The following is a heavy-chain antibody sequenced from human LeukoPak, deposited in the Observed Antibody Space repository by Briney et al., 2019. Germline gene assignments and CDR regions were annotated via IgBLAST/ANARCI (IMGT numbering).Heavy chain of an antibody. Sequence: SETLSLTCTVSGGSTSSYYWSWIRQPPGKGLEWIGFIYDSGSTYYNPSLKSRVTISVDTSKDQFSLKLSSVTAADTAMYYCALYSSSSDYWGQGTLVTVSS. CDR1: GGSTSSYY. D-gene: IGHD6-6*01. V-gene: IGHV4-59*01. J-gene: IGHJ4*02. CDR2: IYDSGST. CDR3: ALYSSSSDY.